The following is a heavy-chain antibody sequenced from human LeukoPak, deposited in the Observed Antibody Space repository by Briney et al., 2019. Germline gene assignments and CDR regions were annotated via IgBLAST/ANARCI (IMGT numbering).Heavy chain of an antibody. Sequence: ASVKVSCKASGYTFTSYDINWVRQAAGQGLEWMGWMNPNSGNTGYAQKFQGRVTITRSTSISTAYMELSSLRSEDTAVYSCARGPSWSGYSQPYYFDYWGQGTLVTVSS. V-gene: IGHV1-8*03. CDR1: GYTFTSYD. CDR2: MNPNSGNT. CDR3: ARGPSWSGYSQPYYFDY. D-gene: IGHD3-3*01. J-gene: IGHJ4*02.